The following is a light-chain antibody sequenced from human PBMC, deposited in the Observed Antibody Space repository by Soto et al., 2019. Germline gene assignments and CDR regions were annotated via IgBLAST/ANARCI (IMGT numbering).Light chain of an antibody. CDR1: SSNIGSNT. Sequence: QSVLTQPPSASGTPGQRVTISCSGSSSNIGSNTVNWYQQLPGTAPKLLIYSNNQRPSGVPDRFSGSKSGTSASLAISGLQSEDEADYYCQSYDTSLSGSVFGRGTKLTVL. CDR3: QSYDTSLSGSV. J-gene: IGLJ2*01. V-gene: IGLV1-44*01. CDR2: SNN.